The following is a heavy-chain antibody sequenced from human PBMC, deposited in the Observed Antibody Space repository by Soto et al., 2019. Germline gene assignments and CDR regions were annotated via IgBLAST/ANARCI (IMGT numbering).Heavy chain of an antibody. D-gene: IGHD1-1*01. Sequence: PGESLKISCKGSGYSFTSYWISWVRQMPGKGLEWMGRIDPSDSYTNYSPSFQGHVTISADKSISTAYLQWSSLKASDTAMYYCERQSGTHTNWFDTWGQGTLVTVSS. CDR1: GYSFTSYW. CDR2: IDPSDSYT. V-gene: IGHV5-10-1*01. CDR3: ERQSGTHTNWFDT. J-gene: IGHJ5*02.